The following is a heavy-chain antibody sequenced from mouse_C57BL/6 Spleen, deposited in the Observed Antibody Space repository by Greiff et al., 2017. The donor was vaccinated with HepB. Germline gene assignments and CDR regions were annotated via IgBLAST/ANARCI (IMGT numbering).Heavy chain of an antibody. CDR2: INPSSGYT. Sequence: VKLVESGAELARPGASVKMSCKASGYTFTSYTMHWVKQRPGQGLEWIGYINPSSGYTKYNQKFKDKATLTADKSSSTAYMQLSSLTSEDSAVYYCASIYDGYYEGAYWGQGTLVTVSA. J-gene: IGHJ3*01. CDR1: GYTFTSYT. D-gene: IGHD2-3*01. CDR3: ASIYDGYYEGAY. V-gene: IGHV1-4*01.